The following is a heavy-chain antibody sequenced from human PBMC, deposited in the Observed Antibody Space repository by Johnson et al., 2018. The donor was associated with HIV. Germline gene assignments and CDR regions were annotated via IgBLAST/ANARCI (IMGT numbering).Heavy chain of an antibody. J-gene: IGHJ3*02. CDR2: ISYDGSNK. Sequence: PGRSLRLSCAASGFTFSSYAMHWVRQAPGKGLEWVAVISYDGSNKYYADSVKGRFTISRDNSKNTLYLQMNSLRAEDTAVYYCARDRFSALDYDPGAFDIWGQGTMVTVSS. V-gene: IGHV3-30-3*01. D-gene: IGHD3-22*01. CDR1: GFTFSSYA. CDR3: ARDRFSALDYDPGAFDI.